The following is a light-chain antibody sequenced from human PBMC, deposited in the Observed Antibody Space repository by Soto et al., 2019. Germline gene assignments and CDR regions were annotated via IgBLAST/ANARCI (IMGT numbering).Light chain of an antibody. Sequence: QSALTQPASVSGSPGQSITITCTGTTSDVGGYNYVSWYQQHPGKVPKLLIHEVSNRPSGVSNRFSGSKSGNTASLTISGLQAEDEADYYCLSKTSSISYVFGTWTKVTVL. CDR3: LSKTSSISYV. CDR2: EVS. CDR1: TSDVGGYNY. J-gene: IGLJ1*01. V-gene: IGLV2-14*01.